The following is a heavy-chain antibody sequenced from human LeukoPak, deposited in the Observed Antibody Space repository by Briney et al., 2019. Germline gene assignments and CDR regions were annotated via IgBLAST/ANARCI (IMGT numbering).Heavy chain of an antibody. D-gene: IGHD3-10*01. CDR1: GYTFTGYY. CDR3: ASSNHHITMVRGVIRWFDP. CDR2: INPNSGGT. V-gene: IGHV1-2*02. Sequence: ASVKVSCKASGYTFTGYYMHWVRQAPGQGLEWMGWINPNSGGTNYAQKFQGRVTMTRDTSISTAYMELSRLRSDDTAVYYCASSNHHITMVRGVIRWFDPWGQGTLVTVSS. J-gene: IGHJ5*02.